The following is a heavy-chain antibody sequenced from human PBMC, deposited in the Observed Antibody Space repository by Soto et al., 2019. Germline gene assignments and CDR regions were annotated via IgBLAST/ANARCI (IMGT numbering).Heavy chain of an antibody. J-gene: IGHJ3*02. D-gene: IGHD6-19*01. V-gene: IGHV3-74*01. Sequence: EVQLVESGGGLVQPGGSLRLSCAASGFTFSSNWMHWVRQVPGKGLVWVSRINTDGSATNYADSVKGRFTTSRDNAKNMLYLQMNSLRVEDTAVYYCARLAVARRGGAFDIWGQGTMVTVSS. CDR1: GFTFSSNW. CDR2: INTDGSAT. CDR3: ARLAVARRGGAFDI.